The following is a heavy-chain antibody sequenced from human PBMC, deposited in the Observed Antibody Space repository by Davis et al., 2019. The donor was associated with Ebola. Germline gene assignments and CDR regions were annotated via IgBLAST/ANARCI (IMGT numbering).Heavy chain of an antibody. D-gene: IGHD1-26*01. V-gene: IGHV3-30-3*01. J-gene: IGHJ4*02. CDR1: GFTFSSYA. Sequence: PGGSLRLSCAASGFTFSSYAMHWVRQAPGKGLEWVAVLSYDGGKKYHADFVKGRFTISRDNSENTLYLQMNSLRPEDTAMYYCARGWELLTHFDFWGQGTLVTVSS. CDR2: LSYDGGKK. CDR3: ARGWELLTHFDF.